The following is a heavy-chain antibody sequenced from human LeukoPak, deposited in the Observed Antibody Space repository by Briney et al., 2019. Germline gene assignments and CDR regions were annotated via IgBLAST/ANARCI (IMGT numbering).Heavy chain of an antibody. CDR3: ARDGYYDSSGPSKAYAFDI. D-gene: IGHD3-22*01. CDR2: IIPIFGTA. V-gene: IGHV1-69*05. J-gene: IGHJ3*02. Sequence: SVKVSCKASGGTFSSYAISWVRQAPGQGLEWMGGIIPIFGTANYAQKFQGRVTITTDESTSTAYMELSSLRSEDTAVYYCARDGYYDSSGPSKAYAFDIWAKGQWSPSLQ. CDR1: GGTFSSYA.